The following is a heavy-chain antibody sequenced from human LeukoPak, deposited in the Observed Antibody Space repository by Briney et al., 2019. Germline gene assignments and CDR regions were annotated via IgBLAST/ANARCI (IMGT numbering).Heavy chain of an antibody. J-gene: IGHJ3*02. Sequence: SGTLSLTCAVSGGSISSSNWWSWVRQPPGKGLEWIGEIYHSGSTNYNPSLKSRVTMSVDTSKNQFSLKLSSVTAADTAVYYCAVFYLRLRAFDIWGQGTMVTVSS. CDR3: AVFYLRLRAFDI. V-gene: IGHV4-4*02. CDR1: GGSISSSNW. CDR2: IYHSGST. D-gene: IGHD3-9*01.